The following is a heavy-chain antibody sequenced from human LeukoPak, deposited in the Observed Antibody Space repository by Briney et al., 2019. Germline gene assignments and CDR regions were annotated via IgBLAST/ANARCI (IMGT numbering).Heavy chain of an antibody. CDR1: GFTFSRYE. V-gene: IGHV3-48*03. Sequence: GGSLRLSCAASGFTFSRYEMNWVRQAPGKGLEWVSYISSTGSTIYYADSVKGRFTISRDNAKNSLYLQMNSLRAEDTAVYYCARDALAATGTRGDYWGQGTLVTVSP. CDR2: ISSTGSTI. D-gene: IGHD6-13*01. J-gene: IGHJ4*02. CDR3: ARDALAATGTRGDY.